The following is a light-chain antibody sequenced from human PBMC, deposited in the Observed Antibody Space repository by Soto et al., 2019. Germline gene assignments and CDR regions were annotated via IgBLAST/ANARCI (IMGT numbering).Light chain of an antibody. V-gene: IGLV2-23*01. Sequence: QSALTQPASLSGSPGQSITISCIGTSSDIGAYDYVSWFQQHPGKAPKLMISEGSKRPSGVSNRFSGSKSGNTASLTIAGLQAEDEADYYCCSYAGSSTYYVFGTGTKLTVL. CDR3: CSYAGSSTYYV. J-gene: IGLJ1*01. CDR2: EGS. CDR1: SSDIGAYDY.